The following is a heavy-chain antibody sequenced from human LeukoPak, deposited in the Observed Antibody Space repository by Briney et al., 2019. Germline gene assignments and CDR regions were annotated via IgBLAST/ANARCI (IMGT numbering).Heavy chain of an antibody. CDR1: GFTFDDYA. J-gene: IGHJ4*02. V-gene: IGHV3-21*01. D-gene: IGHD3-16*01. Sequence: GGSLRLSCAASGFTFDDYAMNWVRQAPGKGLEWVSSISSSSSYIYHADSVKGRFTISRDNAKNSLYLQMNSLRAEDTAVYYCARGGFMITFGGPIDYWGQGTLVTVSS. CDR3: ARGGFMITFGGPIDY. CDR2: ISSSSSYI.